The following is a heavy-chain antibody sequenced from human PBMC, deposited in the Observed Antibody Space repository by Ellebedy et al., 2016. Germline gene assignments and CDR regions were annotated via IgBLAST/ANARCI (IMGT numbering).Heavy chain of an antibody. CDR1: GGSFSGYY. CDR2: INHSGST. J-gene: IGHJ4*02. CDR3: AREGVYYDSSGPFDY. V-gene: IGHV4-34*01. Sequence: SETLSLTXAVYGGSFSGYYWSWIRQPPGKGLEWIGEINHSGSTNYNPSLKSRVTISVDTSKNQFSLKLGSVTAADTAVYYCAREGVYYDSSGPFDYWGQGTLVTVSS. D-gene: IGHD3-22*01.